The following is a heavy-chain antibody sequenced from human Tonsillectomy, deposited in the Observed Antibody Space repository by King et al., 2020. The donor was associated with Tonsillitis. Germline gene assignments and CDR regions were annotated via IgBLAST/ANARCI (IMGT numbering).Heavy chain of an antibody. CDR1: GGTFSSFA. J-gene: IGHJ4*02. V-gene: IGHV1-69*09. CDR3: ASPGIGTVSFGY. CDR2: IIPVLDMV. Sequence: QVQLVQSGAEVKTPGSSVKVSCKASGGTFSSFAISWVRQAPGQGLEWMGRIIPVLDMVNYAQRFQGRVTITADKSTTTAYMELSSLRSEDTAVYYCASPGIGTVSFGYWGQGTLVTVSS. D-gene: IGHD1-1*01.